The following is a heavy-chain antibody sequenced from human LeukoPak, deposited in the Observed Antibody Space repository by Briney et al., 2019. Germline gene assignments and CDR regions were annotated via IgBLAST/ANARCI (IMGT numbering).Heavy chain of an antibody. CDR3: AREPYFDSTGYYFDY. V-gene: IGHV4-4*07. CDR1: GGSISTYY. D-gene: IGHD3-22*01. J-gene: IGHJ4*02. Sequence: SETLSLICTVSGGSISTYYWIWIRQPAGKGLEWIGRIYTSGSTNYYPSLKSRVTISVDKSKNQFSLKLSSVTAADTAVYYCAREPYFDSTGYYFDYWGQGTLVTISS. CDR2: IYTSGST.